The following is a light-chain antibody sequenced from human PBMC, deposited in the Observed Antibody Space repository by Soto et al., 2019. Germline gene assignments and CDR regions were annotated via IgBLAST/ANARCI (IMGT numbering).Light chain of an antibody. CDR3: SSYTSSSTLV. CDR1: SSDVGGYNY. J-gene: IGLJ2*01. Sequence: QSALTQPASVSGSPGQSITVSCTGTSSDVGGYNYVSWYLHHPGKAPKLMIYEVSNRPSGVSNRFSGSKSGNTASLTISGLQADDEADYYCSSYTSSSTLVFGGGTKLTVL. CDR2: EVS. V-gene: IGLV2-14*01.